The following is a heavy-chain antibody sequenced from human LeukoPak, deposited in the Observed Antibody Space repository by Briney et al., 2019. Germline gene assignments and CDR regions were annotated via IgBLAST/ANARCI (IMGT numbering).Heavy chain of an antibody. CDR2: ISGSGGST. Sequence: GGSLRLSCAASGFTFSSYAMSWVRQAPGKGLEWVSAISGSGGSTYYADSVKGRFTISRDNSKNTLYLQMNSLRAEDTAVYYCAKDSLPDIVTYYFDYWGQGTLVTVSS. CDR1: GFTFSSYA. D-gene: IGHD2-15*01. CDR3: AKDSLPDIVTYYFDY. V-gene: IGHV3-23*01. J-gene: IGHJ4*02.